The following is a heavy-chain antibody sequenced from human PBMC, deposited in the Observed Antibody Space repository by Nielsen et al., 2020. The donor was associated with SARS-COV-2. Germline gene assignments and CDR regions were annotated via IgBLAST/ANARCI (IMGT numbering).Heavy chain of an antibody. V-gene: IGHV4-39*01. Sequence: ETLSLTCTVSGGSISSSSYYWGWIRQPPGKGLEWIGSIYYSGSTYYNPSLKSRVTISVDTSKNQFSLKLSSVTAADTAVYYCARFMDYYYGMDVWGQGTTVTVSS. D-gene: IGHD3-10*01. CDR3: ARFMDYYYGMDV. CDR1: GGSISSSSYY. J-gene: IGHJ6*02. CDR2: IYYSGST.